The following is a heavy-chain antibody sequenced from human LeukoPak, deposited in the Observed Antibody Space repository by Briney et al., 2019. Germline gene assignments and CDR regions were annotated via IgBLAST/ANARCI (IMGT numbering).Heavy chain of an antibody. CDR2: ISAYNGNT. V-gene: IGHV1-18*01. CDR3: ARESYYDSSGYLQWYYMDV. Sequence: ASVKVSCKASGYTFTSYGISWVRQAPGQGLEWMGWISAYNGNTNYAQKPQGRVTMTTDTSTSTAYMELRSLRSDDTAVYYCARESYYDSSGYLQWYYMDVWGKGTTVTVSS. D-gene: IGHD3-22*01. CDR1: GYTFTSYG. J-gene: IGHJ6*03.